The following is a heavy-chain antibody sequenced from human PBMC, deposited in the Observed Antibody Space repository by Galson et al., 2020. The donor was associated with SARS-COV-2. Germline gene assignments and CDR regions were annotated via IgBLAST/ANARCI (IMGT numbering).Heavy chain of an antibody. CDR3: AKDRYSSSYYFDY. Sequence: SLKISCAASGFTFSNHGMHWVRQTPGKGLEWVAIIWYDGSSKYYTDSVRGRFTISRDNSKNTVYLQMNSLRAEDTAFYYCAKDRYSSSYYFDYWGQGTLVTVSS. V-gene: IGHV3-33*06. CDR1: GFTFSNHG. CDR2: IWYDGSSK. J-gene: IGHJ4*02. D-gene: IGHD6-6*01.